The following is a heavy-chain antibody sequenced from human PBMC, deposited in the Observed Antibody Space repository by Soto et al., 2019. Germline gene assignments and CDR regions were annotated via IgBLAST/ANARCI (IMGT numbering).Heavy chain of an antibody. CDR2: IYYSGST. CDR1: GGSISSYY. CDR3: ARGPLSMVRGVIFDYYYYYMDV. Sequence: PSETLSLTCTVSGGSISSYYWSWIRQPPGKGLEWIGYIYYSGSTNYNPSLKSRVTISVDTSKNQFSLKLSSVTAADTAVYYCARGPLSMVRGVIFDYYYYYMDVWGKGTTVTVSS. D-gene: IGHD3-10*01. J-gene: IGHJ6*03. V-gene: IGHV4-59*01.